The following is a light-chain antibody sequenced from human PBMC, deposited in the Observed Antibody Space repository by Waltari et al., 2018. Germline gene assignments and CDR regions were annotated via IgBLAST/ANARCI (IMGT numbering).Light chain of an antibody. J-gene: IGKJ1*01. CDR2: KAS. CDR1: QTIGPW. CDR3: LQYNGYPWT. Sequence: DIQMTQSPSALSASIGDRITLTCRASQTIGPWLAWHQQKPGKAPKLLIYKASNLQTGVPSRFSGSGSGTEFTLTISSLQPDDFATYYCLQYNGYPWTFGQGTKVEVK. V-gene: IGKV1-5*03.